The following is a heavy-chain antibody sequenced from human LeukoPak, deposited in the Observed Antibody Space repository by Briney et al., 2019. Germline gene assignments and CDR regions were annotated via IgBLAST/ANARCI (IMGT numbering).Heavy chain of an antibody. CDR3: ARLVAYRREYYGMDV. D-gene: IGHD1-26*01. Sequence: PSETLSLTCAVYGGSFSGYYWSWIRQPPGKGLEWIGEINHSGSTNYNPSLKSRVTKSVDTSKNQFSLKLSSVTAADTAVYYCARLVAYRREYYGMDVWGQGTTVTVSS. CDR1: GGSFSGYY. CDR2: INHSGST. V-gene: IGHV4-34*01. J-gene: IGHJ6*02.